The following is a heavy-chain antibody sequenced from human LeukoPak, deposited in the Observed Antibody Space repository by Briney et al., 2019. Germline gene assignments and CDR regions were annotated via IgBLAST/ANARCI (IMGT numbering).Heavy chain of an antibody. CDR1: GYTFTSYD. CDR3: ARGRSVRMTAVYIFDY. D-gene: IGHD4-17*01. J-gene: IGHJ4*02. V-gene: IGHV1-8*01. CDR2: MNPNSDNT. Sequence: ASVKVSCKASGYTFTSYDINWVRQATGQGLEWMGWMNPNSDNTGYAQKFQGRVTMTRNTSISTAYMELSSLRSEDTAVYYCARGRSVRMTAVYIFDYWGQGTLVTVSS.